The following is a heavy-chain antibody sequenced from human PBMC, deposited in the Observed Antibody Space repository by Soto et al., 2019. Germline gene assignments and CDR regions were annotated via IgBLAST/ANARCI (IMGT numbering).Heavy chain of an antibody. V-gene: IGHV3-21*01. CDR2: ISSSSSYI. J-gene: IGHJ4*02. CDR3: ATISSMVRRVIIDY. D-gene: IGHD3-10*01. CDR1: GFTFSSYS. Sequence: PGGSLRLSCAASGFTFSSYSMNWVRQAPGKGLEWVSSISSSSSYIYYADSVKGRFTISRDNAKNSLYLQMNSLRAEDTAVYYCATISSMVRRVIIDYWGQRTLVTVSS.